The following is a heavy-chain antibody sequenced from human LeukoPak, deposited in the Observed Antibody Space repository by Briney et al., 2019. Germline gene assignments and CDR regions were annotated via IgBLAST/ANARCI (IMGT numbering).Heavy chain of an antibody. CDR3: ASSNSGYDSNWFDA. CDR1: GYTFTSYD. CDR2: MNPNSGNT. V-gene: IGHV1-8*01. J-gene: IGHJ5*02. D-gene: IGHD5-12*01. Sequence: ASVKVSCKDSGYTFTSYDINWVRQATGQGLEWMGWMNPNSGNTGYAQKFQGRVTMTRNTSISTAYMELSSLRSEDTAVYYCASSNSGYDSNWFDAWGQGTLVTVSS.